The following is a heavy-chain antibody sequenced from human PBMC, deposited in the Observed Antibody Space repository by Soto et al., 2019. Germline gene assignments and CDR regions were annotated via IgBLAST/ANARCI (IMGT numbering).Heavy chain of an antibody. Sequence: EVQLVESGGGLVQPGGSLRLSCAASGFTFSSYWMSWVRQAPGKGLEWVANIKQDGSEKYYVDSVKGRFTISRDNAKNSLYLHMSRLRAEGTAVYSCARGLGIGGNGFDPWGQGTLVTVSS. CDR1: GFTFSSYW. CDR3: ARGLGIGGNGFDP. V-gene: IGHV3-7*04. CDR2: IKQDGSEK. J-gene: IGHJ5*02. D-gene: IGHD7-27*01.